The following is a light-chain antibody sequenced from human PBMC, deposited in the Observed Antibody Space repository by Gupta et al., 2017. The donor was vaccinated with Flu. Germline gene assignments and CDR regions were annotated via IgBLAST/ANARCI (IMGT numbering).Light chain of an antibody. CDR3: QQFNTWPPYT. CDR2: RTS. J-gene: IGKJ2*01. CDR1: QSISNN. V-gene: IGKV3-15*01. Sequence: DIVMTPSPATLSVSPGERANLSCRASQSISNNLAWYQQKPGQAPRLLIYRTSTRATGIPARFSGSGSGTEFTLVISSLQFEDFAVYYCQQFNTWPPYTFGQGTKLEIK.